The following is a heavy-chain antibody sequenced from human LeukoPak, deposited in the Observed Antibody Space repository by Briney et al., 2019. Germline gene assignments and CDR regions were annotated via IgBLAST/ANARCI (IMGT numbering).Heavy chain of an antibody. D-gene: IGHD6-13*01. V-gene: IGHV1-3*01. CDR1: GYTFTTYA. J-gene: IGHJ4*02. Sequence: ASVKVSCKASGYTFTTYAMQWVRQAPGQRLEWMGWINAGNGNTKYSQKFQARVTITRDTSASTAYMELSSLRSEDTAVYYCARDPIGSRWPYYFDYWGQGTLVTVSS. CDR3: ARDPIGSRWPYYFDY. CDR2: INAGNGNT.